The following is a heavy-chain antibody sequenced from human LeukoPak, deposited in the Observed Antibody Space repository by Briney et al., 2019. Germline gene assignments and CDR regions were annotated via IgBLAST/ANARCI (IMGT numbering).Heavy chain of an antibody. V-gene: IGHV5-51*01. CDR1: GYSFTSYW. D-gene: IGHD3-10*01. CDR3: ASTGGSGSYWDPFDP. Sequence: PGESLKISCKGSGYSFTSYWIGWVRQMPGKGLEWMVIIYPGDSDTRYSPSFQGQVTISADKSISTAYLQWSSLKASDTAMYYCASTGGSGSYWDPFDPWGQGTLVTVSS. CDR2: IYPGDSDT. J-gene: IGHJ5*02.